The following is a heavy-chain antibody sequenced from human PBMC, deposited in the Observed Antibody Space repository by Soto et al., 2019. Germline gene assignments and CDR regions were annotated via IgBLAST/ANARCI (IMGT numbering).Heavy chain of an antibody. J-gene: IGHJ6*02. D-gene: IGHD3-10*01. V-gene: IGHV1-69*05. CDR3: ARDPLWFGQEGGMDV. CDR2: IIPIFGTA. Sequence: SVKVSCKASGGTFSSYAISWVRQAPGQGLEWMGGIIPIFGTANYAQKFQGRVTMTTDTSTSTAYMELRSLRSDDTAVYYCARDPLWFGQEGGMDVWGQGTTVTVSS. CDR1: GGTFSSYA.